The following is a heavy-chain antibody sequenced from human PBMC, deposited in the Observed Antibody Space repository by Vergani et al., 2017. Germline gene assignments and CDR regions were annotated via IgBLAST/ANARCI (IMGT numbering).Heavy chain of an antibody. CDR3: ARVPLQRYYYYYYGMDV. D-gene: IGHD5-18*01. J-gene: IGHJ6*02. CDR1: GFTFDDYG. V-gene: IGHV4-34*01. CDR2: INHSGST. Sequence: VQLVESGGGVVRPGGSLRLSCAASGFTFDDYGMSWVRQAPGKGLEWIGEINHSGSTNYNPSLKSRVTISVDTSKNQFTLKLSSVTAADTAVYYCARVPLQRYYYYYYGMDVWGQGTTVTVSS.